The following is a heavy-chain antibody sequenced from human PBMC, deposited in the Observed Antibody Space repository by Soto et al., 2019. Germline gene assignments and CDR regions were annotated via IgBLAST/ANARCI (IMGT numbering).Heavy chain of an antibody. CDR1: GFTFSSHG. CDR2: ISSDGNNQ. V-gene: IGHV3-30*18. CDR3: AKDVSVTTAPDY. J-gene: IGHJ4*02. D-gene: IGHD4-17*01. Sequence: QVQLVESGGGVVQPGRSLRLSCAVSGFTFSSHGMHWVRQAPGKGLEWVTAISSDGNNQFYGDSVKGRFTISRDNSKNMLYLQMDILRPEDTAMYYCAKDVSVTTAPDYWGQGTLVTVSS.